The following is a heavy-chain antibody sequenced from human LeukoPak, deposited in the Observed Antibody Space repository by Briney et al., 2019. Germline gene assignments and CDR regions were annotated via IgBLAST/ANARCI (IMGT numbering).Heavy chain of an antibody. J-gene: IGHJ6*02. CDR1: GGFFSGYY. V-gene: IGHV4-34*01. Sequence: SETLSLTCAVYGGFFSGYYWRWIRQPPGKVLEWIGEMNHSGSNNFNTCLKSRVTIPVNTSQNQFSLKLGSVTAADTALYYCAREEVCSGGSCYSWGCHYYGMDVWGQGTPVTVSS. D-gene: IGHD2-15*01. CDR3: AREEVCSGGSCYSWGCHYYGMDV. CDR2: MNHSGSN.